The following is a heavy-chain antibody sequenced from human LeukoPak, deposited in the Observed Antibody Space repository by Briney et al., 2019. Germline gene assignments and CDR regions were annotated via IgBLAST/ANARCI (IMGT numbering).Heavy chain of an antibody. CDR2: ISYDGSNK. J-gene: IGHJ4*02. Sequence: GGSLRLSCAASGFTFSSYGMHWVRQAPGKGLEWVTVISYDGSNKYYADSVKGRFTISRDNSKNTLYLQMNSLRAEDTAVYYCARVSAPYGDYLDYWGQGTLVTVSS. V-gene: IGHV3-30*19. CDR3: ARVSAPYGDYLDY. CDR1: GFTFSSYG. D-gene: IGHD4-17*01.